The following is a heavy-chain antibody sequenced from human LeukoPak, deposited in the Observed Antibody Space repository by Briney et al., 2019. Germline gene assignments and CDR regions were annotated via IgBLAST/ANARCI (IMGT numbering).Heavy chain of an antibody. V-gene: IGHV3-66*02. CDR3: ARGSQAGREAFDI. CDR2: IYSGGST. D-gene: IGHD3-10*01. Sequence: PGGSLRLSCAASGFTVSSNYMSWVRQAPGKGLEWVSVIYSGGSTYYADSVKGRFTISRDNSKNTLYLQMNSLRAEDTAVYYCARGSQAGREAFDIWGQGTMVTVSS. J-gene: IGHJ3*02. CDR1: GFTVSSNY.